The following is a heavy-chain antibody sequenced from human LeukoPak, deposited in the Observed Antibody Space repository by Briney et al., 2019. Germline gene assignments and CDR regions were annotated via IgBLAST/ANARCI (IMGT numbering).Heavy chain of an antibody. V-gene: IGHV4-59*02. CDR3: ARDYYYYYMDV. CDR2: IYYSGST. J-gene: IGHJ6*03. Sequence: GSLRLSCAASGFTVSSNYMSWVRQPPGKGLEWIGSIYYSGSTYYNPSLKSRVTISVDTSKNQFSLKLSSVTAADTAVYYCARDYYYYYMDVWGKGTTVTVSS. CDR1: GFTVSSNY.